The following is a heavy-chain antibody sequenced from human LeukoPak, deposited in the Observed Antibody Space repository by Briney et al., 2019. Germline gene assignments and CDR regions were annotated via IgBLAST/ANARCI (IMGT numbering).Heavy chain of an antibody. J-gene: IGHJ6*03. CDR2: IYYTGST. V-gene: IGHV4-59*01. D-gene: IGHD3-3*01. CDR1: GGSISSYY. Sequence: TSETLSLTCTVSGGSISSYYWSLIRQPPGKGLEWIGYIYYTGSTNYNPSLKSRVAISVDTSKNEFSLKLSSVTAADTAVYYCAGRNFDFWNDYYYMDVWGKGTTVTVSS. CDR3: AGRNFDFWNDYYYMDV.